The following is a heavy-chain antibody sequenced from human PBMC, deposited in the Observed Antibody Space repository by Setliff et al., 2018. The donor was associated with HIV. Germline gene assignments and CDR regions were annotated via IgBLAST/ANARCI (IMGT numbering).Heavy chain of an antibody. V-gene: IGHV4-34*01. D-gene: IGHD1-1*01. Sequence: SETLSLTCAVYGGSFGAYYWTWIRQPPGKGLEWIGEINRSGNTKYNPSLKSRVTISIDTSKKQFSLKLNPVTAADTAVYYCARETSVTPVGLDHWGQGTLVTVS. J-gene: IGHJ1*01. CDR2: INRSGNT. CDR1: GGSFGAYY. CDR3: ARETSVTPVGLDH.